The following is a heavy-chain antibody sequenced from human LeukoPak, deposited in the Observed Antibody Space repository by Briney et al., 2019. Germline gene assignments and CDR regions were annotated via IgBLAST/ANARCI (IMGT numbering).Heavy chain of an antibody. CDR1: GGSISSYY. CDR2: ISASGST. Sequence: PSETLSLTCTVSGGSISSYYWSWIRQPAGKGLEWMGRISASGSTNYSPSLRSRVTMSVDTSKNQFSLKLNSVTAADTAVYYCATDISWFDPWGRGTLVTVSS. V-gene: IGHV4-4*07. J-gene: IGHJ5*02. CDR3: ATDISWFDP.